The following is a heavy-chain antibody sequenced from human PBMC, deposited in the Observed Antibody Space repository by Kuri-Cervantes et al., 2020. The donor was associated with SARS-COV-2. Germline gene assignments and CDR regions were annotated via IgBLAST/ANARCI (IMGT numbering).Heavy chain of an antibody. CDR2: IYYSGST. CDR3: ARERGDGYNRDAFDI. D-gene: IGHD5-24*01. CDR1: GGSISSGDYY. V-gene: IGHV4-30-4*01. J-gene: IGHJ3*02. Sequence: SCTVSGGSISSGDYYWSWIRQPPGKGLEWIGYIYYSGSTYYNPSLKSRVTISVDTSKNQFSPKLSSVTAADTAVYYCARERGDGYNRDAFDIWGQGTMVTVSS.